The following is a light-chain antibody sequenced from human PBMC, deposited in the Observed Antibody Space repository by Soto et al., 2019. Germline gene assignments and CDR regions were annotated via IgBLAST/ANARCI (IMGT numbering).Light chain of an antibody. Sequence: DIQMTQSPSTLSASVGDRVTITCRASQSISSWLAWYQQKPGKAPKLLLYKASSLESGVPSRFSGSGSGTEFTLTISSLQPDDFATYYCQQYNSYSLWTFGQGAKVDIK. CDR2: KAS. CDR3: QQYNSYSLWT. CDR1: QSISSW. V-gene: IGKV1-5*03. J-gene: IGKJ1*01.